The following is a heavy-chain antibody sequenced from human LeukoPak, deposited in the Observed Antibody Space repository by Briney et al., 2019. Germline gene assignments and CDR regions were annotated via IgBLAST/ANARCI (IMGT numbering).Heavy chain of an antibody. Sequence: SETLSLTCNVSAGSISSRSNYWGWIRQSPGQGLEWIGSIYYSGRTYYNAVLESRVTISVDTSKNQLSLKLTSVTAADTAAYYCGKDYYDRSGYYALDSWGQGILVTVSS. CDR3: GKDYYDRSGYYALDS. J-gene: IGHJ4*02. V-gene: IGHV4-39*07. CDR1: AGSISSRSNY. CDR2: IYYSGRT. D-gene: IGHD3-22*01.